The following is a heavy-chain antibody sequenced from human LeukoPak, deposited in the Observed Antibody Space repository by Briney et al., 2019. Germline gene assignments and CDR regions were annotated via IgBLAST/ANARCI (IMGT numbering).Heavy chain of an antibody. CDR2: ISAYNGNT. J-gene: IGHJ4*02. V-gene: IGHV1-18*01. Sequence: ASVKVSCKASGYTFTSYGISWVRQAPGQGLEWMGWISAYNGNTNYAQKLQGRVTMTTDTSTSTAYMELRSLRSDDTAVYYCARGPLRIAAAANHFDYWGQGTLVTVSS. D-gene: IGHD6-13*01. CDR1: GYTFTSYG. CDR3: ARGPLRIAAAANHFDY.